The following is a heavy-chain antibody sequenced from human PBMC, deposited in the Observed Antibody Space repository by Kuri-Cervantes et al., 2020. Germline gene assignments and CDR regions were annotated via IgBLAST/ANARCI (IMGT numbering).Heavy chain of an antibody. D-gene: IGHD2-2*02. CDR1: GGSFSGYY. CDR2: INHSGST. V-gene: IGHV4-34*01. CDR3: ARRPHACSSTSCYTGAWFDP. J-gene: IGHJ5*02. Sequence: SETLSLTCAVYGGSFSGYYWSWIRQPPGKGLEWIGEINHSGSTYYNPSLKSRVTISVDTSKNQFSLKLSSVTAADTAVYYCARRPHACSSTSCYTGAWFDPWGQGTLVTVSS.